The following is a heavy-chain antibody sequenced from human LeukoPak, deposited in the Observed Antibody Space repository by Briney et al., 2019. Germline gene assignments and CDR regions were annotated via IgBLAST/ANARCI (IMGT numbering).Heavy chain of an antibody. J-gene: IGHJ5*02. CDR3: ACLSDGFTTVWSWFDP. D-gene: IGHD3-16*01. V-gene: IGHV4-4*07. CDR1: GGSISSYY. Sequence: SETLSLTCTVSGGSISSYYWSWIRQPAGKGLEWIGRIYTSGSTNYNPSLKSRVTMSVDTSKNQFSLKLSSVTAADTAVYYCACLSDGFTTVWSWFDPWGQGTLVTVSS. CDR2: IYTSGST.